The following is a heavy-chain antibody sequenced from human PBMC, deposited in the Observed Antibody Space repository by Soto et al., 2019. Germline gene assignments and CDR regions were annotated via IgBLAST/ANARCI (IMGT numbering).Heavy chain of an antibody. CDR3: ERDSTLDY. V-gene: IGHV3-30-3*01. CDR1: GFTVSSYA. CDR2: ISYDGSNE. Sequence: SLRLSCAASGFTVSSYAMHWVRKAPGKGLEWGAVISYDGSNEYYAGSVKGRFTSSRDNAKNARYLQMNSLRAEDTAVYYCERDSTLDYWGQGT. J-gene: IGHJ4*02. D-gene: IGHD3-3*02.